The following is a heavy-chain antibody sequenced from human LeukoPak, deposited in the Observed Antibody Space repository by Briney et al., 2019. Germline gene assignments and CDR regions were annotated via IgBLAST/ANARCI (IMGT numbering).Heavy chain of an antibody. CDR3: ARRIAVAGSEFDY. CDR1: GGSISSGGYS. V-gene: IGHV4-30-2*01. D-gene: IGHD6-19*01. J-gene: IGHJ4*02. Sequence: PSETLSLTCAVSGGSISSGGYSWRWIRQPPGKGLEWIGYIYHSGSTYYNPSLKSRVTISVDRSKNQFSLKLSSVTAADTAVYYCARRIAVAGSEFDYWGQGTLVTVSS. CDR2: IYHSGST.